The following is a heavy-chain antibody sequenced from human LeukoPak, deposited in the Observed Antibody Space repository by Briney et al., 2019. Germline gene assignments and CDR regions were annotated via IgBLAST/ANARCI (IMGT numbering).Heavy chain of an antibody. Sequence: EASVKVSCKASRSTFSSYAISWVRQAPGQGLEWMGGIIPIFGTANYAQKFQGRVTITADESTSTAYMELSSLRSEDTAVYYCAREPRNSNWFDPWGQGTLVTVSS. CDR1: RSTFSSYA. CDR2: IIPIFGTA. V-gene: IGHV1-69*13. J-gene: IGHJ5*02. D-gene: IGHD1-14*01. CDR3: AREPRNSNWFDP.